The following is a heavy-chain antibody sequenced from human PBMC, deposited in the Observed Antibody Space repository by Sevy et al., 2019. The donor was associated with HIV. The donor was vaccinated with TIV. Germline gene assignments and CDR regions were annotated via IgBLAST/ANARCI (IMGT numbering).Heavy chain of an antibody. D-gene: IGHD3-3*01. CDR3: ARPDFWSGYYQDYYYYGMDV. CDR2: IFPIFGTA. CDR1: GGTFSSYA. J-gene: IGHJ6*02. Sequence: ASVKVSCKASGGTFSSYAISWVRQAPGQGLEWMGGIFPIFGTANYAQKFQGRVTITADESTSTAYMELSSLRSEDTAVYYCARPDFWSGYYQDYYYYGMDVWGQGTTVTVSS. V-gene: IGHV1-69*13.